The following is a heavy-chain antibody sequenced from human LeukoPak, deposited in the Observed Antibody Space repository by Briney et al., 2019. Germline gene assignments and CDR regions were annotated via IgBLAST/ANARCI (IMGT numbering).Heavy chain of an antibody. Sequence: GGSLRLSCAASGFTFSSYAMTWVRQAPGKGLEWVSGINGRGGSTYYADSVKGRFTISRDNSKSTLYLQMNSLRAEDTAVYYCAKGGVSLAPWGQGTLVPVSS. CDR2: INGRGGST. D-gene: IGHD1-26*01. CDR1: GFTFSSYA. J-gene: IGHJ5*02. CDR3: AKGGVSLAP. V-gene: IGHV3-23*01.